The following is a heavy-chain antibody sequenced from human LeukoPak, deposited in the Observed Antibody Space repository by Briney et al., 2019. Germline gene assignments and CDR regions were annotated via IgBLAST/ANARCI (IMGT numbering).Heavy chain of an antibody. Sequence: GGSLRLSCAASGFTVRSSFMSWVRQAPGKGLEWVSIIYSGGSAYYADSVKGRFTISRDNSKNTLYLQMNSLRAEDTAMYYCTRVYGSGSYYSHCWGQGTLVTVSS. CDR2: IYSGGSA. D-gene: IGHD3-10*01. CDR3: TRVYGSGSYYSHC. J-gene: IGHJ4*02. CDR1: GFTVRSSF. V-gene: IGHV3-53*01.